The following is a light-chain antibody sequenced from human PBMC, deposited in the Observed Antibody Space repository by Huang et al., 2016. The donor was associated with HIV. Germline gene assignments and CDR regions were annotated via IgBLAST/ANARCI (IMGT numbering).Light chain of an antibody. Sequence: EIVLTQSPGTLSLSPGERATLSCRASRRVSSSYLAWFQQKPGQAPRLLIYGASSRATGIPDRFSGSGSGTDFSLTISRLEPEDFAVFYCHQYGSSPLTFGGGTKVEIK. CDR2: GAS. V-gene: IGKV3-20*01. CDR1: RRVSSSY. CDR3: HQYGSSPLT. J-gene: IGKJ4*01.